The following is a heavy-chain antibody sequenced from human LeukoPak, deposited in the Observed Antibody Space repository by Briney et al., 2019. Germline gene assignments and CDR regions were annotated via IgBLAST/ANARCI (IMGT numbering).Heavy chain of an antibody. Sequence: SWLRQPPGKALEWIGYIYYTGKTYYNPSLEGRVTILVDTSRNHFSVKLSSVTAADTAVYYCARSQNYYGSGDYWSQGTLVTVSS. V-gene: IGHV4-61*03. CDR3: ARSQNYYGSGDY. J-gene: IGHJ4*02. CDR2: IYYTGKT. D-gene: IGHD3-10*01.